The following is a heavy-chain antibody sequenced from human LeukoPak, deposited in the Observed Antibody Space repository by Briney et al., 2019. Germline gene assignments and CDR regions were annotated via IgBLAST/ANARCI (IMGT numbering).Heavy chain of an antibody. J-gene: IGHJ5*02. CDR2: INPNSGDT. CDR1: GYTFTGYH. Sequence: ASVKVSCKASGYTFTGYHMHWVRQAPGQGLEWMGRINPNSGDTNYAQKFQGWVTMTRDTSISTAYMELGSLGSEDTALYYCAAVSFWSTQKPGDNWFDPWGQGTLVTVSS. CDR3: AAVSFWSTQKPGDNWFDP. D-gene: IGHD3-3*01. V-gene: IGHV1-2*04.